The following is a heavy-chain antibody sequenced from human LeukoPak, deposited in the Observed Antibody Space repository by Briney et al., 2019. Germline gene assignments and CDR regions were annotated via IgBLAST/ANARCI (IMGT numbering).Heavy chain of an antibody. Sequence: SETLSLTCTVSGGSISSSSYYWDWIRQPPGKGLEWIGSIYYSGSTYYNPSLKSRVTISVDTSKNQFSLKLSSVTAADTAVYYCARDYSRDYYGSGASGFDPWGQGTLVTVSS. CDR3: ARDYSRDYYGSGASGFDP. J-gene: IGHJ5*02. D-gene: IGHD3-10*01. CDR2: IYYSGST. V-gene: IGHV4-39*02. CDR1: GGSISSSSYY.